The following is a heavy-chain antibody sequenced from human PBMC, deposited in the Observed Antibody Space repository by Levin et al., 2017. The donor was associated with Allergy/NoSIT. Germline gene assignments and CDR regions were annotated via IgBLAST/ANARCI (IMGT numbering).Heavy chain of an antibody. D-gene: IGHD1-7*01. CDR2: IGTGADT. CDR1: GFTFSTYD. V-gene: IGHV3-13*01. J-gene: IGHJ6*02. CDR3: ARARPGTTNMDV. Sequence: GESLKISCAASGFTFSTYDMHWVRQATGKGLEWVSVIGTGADTFYQASVKGRFTISRENAKNSLFLEMNGLRAADTAVYYCARARPGTTNMDVWGQGTTVTVSS.